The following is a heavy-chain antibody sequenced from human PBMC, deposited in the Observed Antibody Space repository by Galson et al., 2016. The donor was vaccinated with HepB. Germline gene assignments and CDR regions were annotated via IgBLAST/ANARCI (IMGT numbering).Heavy chain of an antibody. CDR2: IYHTETS. CDR3: ARAAIIPGARMVFDP. D-gene: IGHD2-2*01. J-gene: IGHJ5*02. CDR1: GASISDSNW. V-gene: IGHV4-4*02. Sequence: SETLSLTCDVSGASISDSNWWTWVRQVPGKGLEWIGEIYHTETSNNNPFLNSRFTLSVDKSRNQFSLNVTSVTAADTAVYYCARAAIIPGARMVFDPWGQGTLVTVSS.